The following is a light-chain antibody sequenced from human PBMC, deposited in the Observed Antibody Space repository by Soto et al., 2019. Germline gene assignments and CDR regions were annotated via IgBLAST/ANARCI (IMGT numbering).Light chain of an antibody. CDR1: SSDVGGYNY. Sequence: QSALTQPASVTASPGQSITISCTGTSSDVGGYNYVSWYQQHPGKAPKLMIHDVSNRPSGVSNRFSGSTSGNSASLTISGLQAEDEAEYYCSSYTSSSTVYVFGTGTKLTVL. V-gene: IGLV2-14*01. CDR3: SSYTSSSTVYV. CDR2: DVS. J-gene: IGLJ1*01.